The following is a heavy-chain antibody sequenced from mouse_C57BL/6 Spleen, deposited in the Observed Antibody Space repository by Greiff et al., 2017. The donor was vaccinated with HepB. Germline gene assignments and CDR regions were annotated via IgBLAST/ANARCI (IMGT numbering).Heavy chain of an antibody. CDR2: INPNNGGT. CDR3: ARLRSYCGSNFAY. CDR1: GYTFTDYY. D-gene: IGHD1-1*01. Sequence: VQLQQSGPELVKPGASVKISCKASGYTFTDYYMNWVKQSHGKSLEWIGDINPNNGGTSYNQKFKGKATLTVDKSSSTAYMELRSLTSEDAAVYYCARLRSYCGSNFAYWGNGALVTVSA. V-gene: IGHV1-26*01. J-gene: IGHJ3*01.